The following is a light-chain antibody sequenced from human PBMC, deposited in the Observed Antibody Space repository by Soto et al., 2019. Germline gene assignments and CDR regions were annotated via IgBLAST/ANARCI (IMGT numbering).Light chain of an antibody. CDR2: GAS. J-gene: IGKJ5*01. Sequence: EILMTQSPATLSMSPGERATLSCRARQSVSSNLAWYQHKPGQAPRLLIYGASTRATGIPARFSGSGSGIEFTLTISSLQSEDFAVYYCQQYSYYITFGQGTRLEIE. CDR1: QSVSSN. CDR3: QQYSYYIT. V-gene: IGKV3-15*01.